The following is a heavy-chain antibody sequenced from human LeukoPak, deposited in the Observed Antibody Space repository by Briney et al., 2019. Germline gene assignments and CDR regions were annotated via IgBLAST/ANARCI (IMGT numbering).Heavy chain of an antibody. J-gene: IGHJ4*02. V-gene: IGHV3-7*01. CDR2: IKQDGSEK. D-gene: IGHD5-18*01. Sequence: PGGSLRLSCAASGFTINNYWMSWVRQAPGKGLEWVANIKQDGSEKYYVDSVKGRFTISGDNAKNSVYLQMNSLRAEDTAVYYCARENTAVPGGDCWGQGTLVTVSS. CDR1: GFTINNYW. CDR3: ARENTAVPGGDC.